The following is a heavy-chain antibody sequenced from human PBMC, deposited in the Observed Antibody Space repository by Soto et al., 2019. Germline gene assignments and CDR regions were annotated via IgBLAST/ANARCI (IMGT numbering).Heavy chain of an antibody. CDR1: GGSISSSNW. CDR2: INHSGST. CDR3: ARGRKQQGY. V-gene: IGHV4-4*02. D-gene: IGHD6-13*01. J-gene: IGHJ4*02. Sequence: KTSETLSLTCAVSGGSISSSNWWSWVRQPPGKGLEWIGEINHSGSTNYNPSLKSRVTISVDTSKNQFSLKLSSVTAADTAVYYCARGRKQQGYWGQGTLVTVSS.